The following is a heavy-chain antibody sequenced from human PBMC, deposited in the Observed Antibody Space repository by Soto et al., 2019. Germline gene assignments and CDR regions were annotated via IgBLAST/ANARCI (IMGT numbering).Heavy chain of an antibody. CDR2: ISYSATT. J-gene: IGHJ5*01. CDR1: GGSISSSPYN. Sequence: SETLSLTCTVSGGSISSSPYNWGWIRQPPKKGLEWIGTISYSATTYYNTSLKSRVTMSVDTSKNQFSLKLSSVTAADTAVYYCARHPTGFPNWFDSWGQGTLVTV. V-gene: IGHV4-39*01. CDR3: ARHPTGFPNWFDS. D-gene: IGHD1-1*01.